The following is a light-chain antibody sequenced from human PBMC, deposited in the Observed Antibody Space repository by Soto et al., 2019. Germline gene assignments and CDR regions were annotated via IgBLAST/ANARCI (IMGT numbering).Light chain of an antibody. CDR2: GAS. CDR1: QSVNIN. Sequence: EIAMTQSPVTLSASPGERVTLSCRASQSVNINLAWYQQRPGQAPRVLIYGASNRASGIPDRFSGSGSGTDFTLTISSLEPDDFALYYCQQYKDWPPLTFGGGTGVEIK. J-gene: IGKJ4*01. CDR3: QQYKDWPPLT. V-gene: IGKV3D-15*01.